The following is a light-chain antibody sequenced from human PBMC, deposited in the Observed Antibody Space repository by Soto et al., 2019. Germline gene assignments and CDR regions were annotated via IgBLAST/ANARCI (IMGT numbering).Light chain of an antibody. CDR2: HTS. CDR1: QSVSSSY. CDR3: QQYHSSPRT. V-gene: IGKV3-20*01. J-gene: IGKJ1*01. Sequence: EIVLRQSPGTLSLSPGERATLSCRASQSVSSSYLAWYQQRPGQAPRLLIYHTSSRATGIPDRFSGSGSGTDFTLTISRLEPEDFAVYYCQQYHSSPRTFGQGTKVDIK.